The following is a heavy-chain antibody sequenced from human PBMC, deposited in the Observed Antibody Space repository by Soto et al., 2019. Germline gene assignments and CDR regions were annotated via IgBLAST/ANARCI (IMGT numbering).Heavy chain of an antibody. V-gene: IGHV4-39*01. CDR1: GDSLSAGPYH. CDR2: VYNSGST. Sequence: SETLSLTCSVSGDSLSAGPYHWCWIRHPPGKGLEWIGNVYNSGSTSYSPSLKSRVTISVDTSKNQFSLRLTSVTAADTAVYYCARLNRLRAWFDSWGQGTLVTVSS. CDR3: ARLNRLRAWFDS. D-gene: IGHD6-19*01. J-gene: IGHJ5*01.